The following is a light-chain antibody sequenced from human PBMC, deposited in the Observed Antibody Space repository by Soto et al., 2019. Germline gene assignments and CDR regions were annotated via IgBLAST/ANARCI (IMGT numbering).Light chain of an antibody. CDR2: GAS. Sequence: DIQMTQSPSSLSASVGDRVTITCRASQGISNYLAWYQQKPGKVPELLIYGASTLKSGVPSRFSGSGSGTEFTLTNSSLQPEDVATYYYQKYNSAPYTFGPRTKVDIK. J-gene: IGKJ3*01. CDR3: QKYNSAPYT. V-gene: IGKV1-27*01. CDR1: QGISNY.